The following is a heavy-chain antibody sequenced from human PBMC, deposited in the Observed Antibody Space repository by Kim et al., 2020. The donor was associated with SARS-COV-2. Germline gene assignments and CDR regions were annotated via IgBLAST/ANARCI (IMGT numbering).Heavy chain of an antibody. D-gene: IGHD2-15*01. CDR3: ARDHGGGPATDSFDY. V-gene: IGHV1-18*01. Sequence: ASVKVSCKASGYIFTTYGISWVRQAPGQGLEWMAWISAEKGDTRYAQRFQGRVTLTRDTSTGTVYIELRNLRSDDTAVYYCARDHGGGPATDSFDYWGQGTLVTVSS. CDR1: GYIFTTYG. CDR2: ISAEKGDT. J-gene: IGHJ4*02.